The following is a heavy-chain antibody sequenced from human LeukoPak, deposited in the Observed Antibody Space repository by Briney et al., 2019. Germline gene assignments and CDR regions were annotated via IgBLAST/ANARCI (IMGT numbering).Heavy chain of an antibody. V-gene: IGHV1-69*02. Sequence: SVKVSCKASGYTFTGYYMHWVRQAPGQGLEWMGRIIPILGIANYAQKFQGRVTITADKSTSTAYMELSSLRSEDTAVYYCASAMVRGVMGDYWGQGTLVTVSS. CDR1: GYTFTGYY. J-gene: IGHJ4*02. CDR2: IIPILGIA. D-gene: IGHD3-10*01. CDR3: ASAMVRGVMGDY.